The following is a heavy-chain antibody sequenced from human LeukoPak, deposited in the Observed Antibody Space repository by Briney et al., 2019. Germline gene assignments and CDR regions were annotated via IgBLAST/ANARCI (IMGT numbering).Heavy chain of an antibody. CDR1: GGSISSSSYY. V-gene: IGHV4-39*01. CDR2: IYYSGST. Sequence: KASETLSLTCTVSGGSISSSSYYWGWIRQPPGKGLEWIGSIYYSGSTYYNPSLKSRVTISVDTSKNQFSLKLSSVTAADTAVYYCARYSGGWEYYFDYWGQGTLVTVSS. J-gene: IGHJ4*02. CDR3: ARYSGGWEYYFDY. D-gene: IGHD6-19*01.